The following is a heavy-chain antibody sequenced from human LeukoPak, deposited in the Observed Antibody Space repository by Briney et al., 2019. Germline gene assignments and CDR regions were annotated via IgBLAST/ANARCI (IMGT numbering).Heavy chain of an antibody. J-gene: IGHJ6*03. CDR1: GGSISSYY. D-gene: IGHD6-6*01. CDR3: ARVKKYSSSSGTNYFHMDV. CDR2: SHYSGIT. Sequence: SETLSLTCTVSGGSISSYYWSWVRHPPGKGLGWMGYSHYSGITNYNPALKSRVTISVDTAQNQFSLTLSSVTAADTAVYYCARVKKYSSSSGTNYFHMDVWGKGTTVTVSS. V-gene: IGHV4-59*01.